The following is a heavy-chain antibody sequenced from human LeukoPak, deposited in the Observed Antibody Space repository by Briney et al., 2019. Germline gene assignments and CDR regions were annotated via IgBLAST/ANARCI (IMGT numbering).Heavy chain of an antibody. Sequence: ASVKGSCKASGGTFSSYAISWVRQAPGQGLEWMGGIIPIFGTANYAQKLPGRIKITAYESKTTAYMELSSLRSEDTAVCYCASHDNRDDYYYYYYMEVWGKGTKVTVSS. CDR1: GGTFSSYA. D-gene: IGHD3-9*01. J-gene: IGHJ6*03. CDR3: ASHDNRDDYYYYYYMEV. CDR2: IIPIFGTA. V-gene: IGHV1-69*01.